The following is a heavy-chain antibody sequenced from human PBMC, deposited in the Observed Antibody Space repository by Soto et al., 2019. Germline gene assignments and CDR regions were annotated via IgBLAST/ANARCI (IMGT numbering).Heavy chain of an antibody. J-gene: IGHJ4*02. CDR3: AMKQAGYFSGIVY. Sequence: SETLSLTCTVTRDSITSGGYYWSWIRQHPGKGLEWLGYIYGSGGSGSTLYNPSLKSRITLSVDTSKTQFSLNLSSVTVADTAVYFCAMKQAGYFSGIVYSCPGTLVTV. CDR2: IYGSGGSGST. CDR1: RDSITSGGYY. V-gene: IGHV4-31*03. D-gene: IGHD2-15*01.